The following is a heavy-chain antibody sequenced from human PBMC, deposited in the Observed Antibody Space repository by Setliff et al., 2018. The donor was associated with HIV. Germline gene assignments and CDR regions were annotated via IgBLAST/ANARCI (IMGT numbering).Heavy chain of an antibody. CDR2: IGTGGDT. V-gene: IGHV3-13*01. D-gene: IGHD2-15*01. CDR3: ARAGVVEGYYYYYYMDV. J-gene: IGHJ6*03. Sequence: PGGSLRLSCEASGFIFSNHDFHWVRQAAAKGLEWVAAIGTGGDTYYVDSVKGRFTISRDDAEKSVYLQMNSLRAEDTAVYYCARAGVVEGYYYYYYMDVWGKGTTVTV. CDR1: GFIFSNHD.